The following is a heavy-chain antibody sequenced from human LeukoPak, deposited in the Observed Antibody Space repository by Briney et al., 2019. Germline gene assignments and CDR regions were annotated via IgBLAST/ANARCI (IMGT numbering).Heavy chain of an antibody. D-gene: IGHD3-9*01. Sequence: KPSETLSLTCTVSGGSISSYYWSWIRQPPGKGLEWIGYIYYSGSTNYNPSLKSRVTISVDTSKNQFSLKLSSVTAADTAVYYCARAYFELANWFDPWGQGTLVTVSS. J-gene: IGHJ5*02. CDR1: GGSISSYY. CDR2: IYYSGST. CDR3: ARAYFELANWFDP. V-gene: IGHV4-59*01.